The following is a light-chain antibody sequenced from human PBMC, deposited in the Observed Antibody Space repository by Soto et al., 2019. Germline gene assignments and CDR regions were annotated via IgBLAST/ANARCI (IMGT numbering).Light chain of an antibody. V-gene: IGKV1-5*01. CDR2: DAS. J-gene: IGKJ5*01. CDR3: QQYNPYAT. Sequence: DIQLTQSPSTLSAAVGDSVTITFRASQNIRNLLAWYQQKPGKAPKPLIYDASTLKTGVPSRFSGSGSGSEFNFTITGLQPDDFATYFCQQYNPYATFGQGTRLEI. CDR1: QNIRNL.